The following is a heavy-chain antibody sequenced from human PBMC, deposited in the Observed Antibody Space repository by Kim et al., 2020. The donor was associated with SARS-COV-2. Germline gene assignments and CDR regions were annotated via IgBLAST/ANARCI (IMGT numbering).Heavy chain of an antibody. J-gene: IGHJ6*02. CDR1: GYTFTSYY. Sequence: ASVKVSCKASGYTFTSYYMHWVRQAPGQGLEWMGIINPSGGSTSYAQKFQGRVTMTRDTSTSTVYMELSSLRSEDTAVYYCARDTVDDTQTSYYYGMDVWGQGTTVTVSS. V-gene: IGHV1-46*01. CDR2: INPSGGST. CDR3: ARDTVDDTQTSYYYGMDV. D-gene: IGHD4-4*01.